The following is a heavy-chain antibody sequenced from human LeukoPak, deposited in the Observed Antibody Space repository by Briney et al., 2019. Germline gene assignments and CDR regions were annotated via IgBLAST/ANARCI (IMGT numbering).Heavy chain of an antibody. CDR3: ARGLFNYDSSGLNY. J-gene: IGHJ4*02. Sequence: PGGSLRLSCAASGFTFSNYWMSWVRQAPGKGLEWVADIKEDGSEKYYVDSVKGRFTISRDDAKNTLYLQMNSLRAEDTAVCYCARGLFNYDSSGLNYWGQGTLVTVSS. CDR1: GFTFSNYW. V-gene: IGHV3-7*04. D-gene: IGHD3-22*01. CDR2: IKEDGSEK.